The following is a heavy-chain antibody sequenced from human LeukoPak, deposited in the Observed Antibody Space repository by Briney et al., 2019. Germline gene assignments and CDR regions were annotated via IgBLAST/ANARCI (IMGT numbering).Heavy chain of an antibody. Sequence: PGGSLRLSCAASGFTFSSYAMSWVRQAPGKGLEWVSGISGSGGSTYYADSVKGRFTISRDNSKNTLYLQMNSLGAEDTAVYYCAKDQRMTTVTTLDCWGQGTLVTVSS. CDR1: GFTFSSYA. V-gene: IGHV3-23*01. CDR2: ISGSGGST. D-gene: IGHD4-17*01. CDR3: AKDQRMTTVTTLDC. J-gene: IGHJ4*02.